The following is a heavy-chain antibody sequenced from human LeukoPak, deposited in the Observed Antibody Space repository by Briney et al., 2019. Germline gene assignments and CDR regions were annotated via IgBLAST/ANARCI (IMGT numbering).Heavy chain of an antibody. V-gene: IGHV4-4*07. Sequence: SETLSLTCTVSSGSITIFYWNWTRQPAGKGLEWIGRIYSSGSTDYNPSLKSRVTMSVDTSKNQFSLNLSSVTAADSAVYYCARARGRLLLVDYWGQGTLVTVSS. CDR3: ARARGRLLLVDY. J-gene: IGHJ4*02. CDR1: SGSITIFY. CDR2: IYSSGST. D-gene: IGHD2-15*01.